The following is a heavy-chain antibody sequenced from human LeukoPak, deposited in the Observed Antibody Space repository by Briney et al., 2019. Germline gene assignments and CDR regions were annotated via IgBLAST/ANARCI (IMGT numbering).Heavy chain of an antibody. J-gene: IGHJ4*02. CDR2: IYYSGST. D-gene: IGHD2-15*01. CDR1: GGSISRYS. CDR3: ATHPPKVCTGGSCTDY. Sequence: SETLSLTCIVSGGSISRYSWSWIRQHPGKGLERIGYIYYSGSTNYNPSLKSRVTISVDMSKNQFSLKLSSVTAADTAVYYCATHPPKVCTGGSCTDYWGQGTLVTVSS. V-gene: IGHV4-59*01.